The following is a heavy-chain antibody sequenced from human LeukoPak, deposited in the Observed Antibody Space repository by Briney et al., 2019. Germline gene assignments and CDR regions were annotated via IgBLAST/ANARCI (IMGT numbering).Heavy chain of an antibody. J-gene: IGHJ4*02. CDR3: ARRGYSGYGGDYFDY. V-gene: IGHV4-59*08. Sequence: SETLSPTCTVSGGSISSYYWSWIRQPPGKGLEWIGYIYYSGSTNYNPSLKSRVTISVDTSKNQFSLKLSSVTAADTAVYYCARRGYSGYGGDYFDYWGQGTLVTVSS. CDR1: GGSISSYY. D-gene: IGHD5-12*01. CDR2: IYYSGST.